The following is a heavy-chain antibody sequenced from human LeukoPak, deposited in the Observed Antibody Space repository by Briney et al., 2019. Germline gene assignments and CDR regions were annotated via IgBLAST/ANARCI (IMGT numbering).Heavy chain of an antibody. D-gene: IGHD6-19*01. J-gene: IGHJ5*02. V-gene: IGHV4-34*01. CDR1: GGSFSGYY. CDR2: INHSGST. Sequence: PSETLSLTCAVYGGSFSGYYWSWIRQPPGKGLEWIGEINHSGSTNYNPSLKSRVTISVDTSKNQFSLKLSSVTAADTAVYYCARHSKWLSPRFDPWGQGTLVTVSS. CDR3: ARHSKWLSPRFDP.